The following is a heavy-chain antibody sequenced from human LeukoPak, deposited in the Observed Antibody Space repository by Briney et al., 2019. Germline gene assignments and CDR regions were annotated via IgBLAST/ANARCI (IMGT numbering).Heavy chain of an antibody. CDR3: ARHDYGDDFSACDI. D-gene: IGHD4-17*01. CDR1: GGSISSGDYY. J-gene: IGHJ3*02. CDR2: IYYSGST. Sequence: SETLSLTCTVSGGSISSGDYYWSWIRQPPGKGLEWIGHIYYSGSTYYNPSLKSRVTISVDTSKNQFSLKLSSVTAADTAMYYCARHDYGDDFSACDIWGQGTTVTVSS. V-gene: IGHV4-30-4*01.